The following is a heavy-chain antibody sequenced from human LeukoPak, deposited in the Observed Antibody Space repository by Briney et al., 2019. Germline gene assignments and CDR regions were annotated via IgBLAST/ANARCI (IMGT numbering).Heavy chain of an antibody. CDR1: GGTFSSYA. Sequence: SVKVSCKASGGTFSSYAISWVRQAPGQGLAWMGRIIPIFGIANYAQKFQGRVTITADKSTSTAYMELSSLRSEDTAVYYCAREVVAAAANNWFDPWGQGTLVTVSS. J-gene: IGHJ5*02. CDR3: AREVVAAAANNWFDP. V-gene: IGHV1-69*04. D-gene: IGHD6-13*01. CDR2: IIPIFGIA.